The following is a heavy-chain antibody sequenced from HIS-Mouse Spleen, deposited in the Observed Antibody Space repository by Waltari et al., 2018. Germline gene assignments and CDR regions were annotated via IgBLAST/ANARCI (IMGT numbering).Heavy chain of an antibody. Sequence: QVQLVQSGAEVKKPGASVKVSCKASGYTFTGYYMHWVRHAPGQGLEWMGWINPNSGGTNYAQKFQGRVTMTRDTSISTAYMELSRLRSDDTAVYYCARGSVGHYYGSGSYADYWGQGTLVTVSS. D-gene: IGHD3-10*01. J-gene: IGHJ4*02. V-gene: IGHV1-2*02. CDR2: INPNSGGT. CDR3: ARGSVGHYYGSGSYADY. CDR1: GYTFTGYY.